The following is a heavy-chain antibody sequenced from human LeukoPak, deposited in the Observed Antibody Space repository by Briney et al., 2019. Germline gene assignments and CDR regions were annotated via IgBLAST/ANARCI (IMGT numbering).Heavy chain of an antibody. CDR2: IYYSGST. CDR3: ARDHSSSWYWFDP. D-gene: IGHD6-13*01. J-gene: IGHJ5*02. V-gene: IGHV4-59*12. Sequence: PSETLSLTCTVSGGSISSYYWSWIRQPPGKGLEWIGYIYYSGSTNYNPSLKSRVTISVDTSKNQFSLKLSSVTAADTAVYYCARDHSSSWYWFDPWGQGTLVTVSS. CDR1: GGSISSYY.